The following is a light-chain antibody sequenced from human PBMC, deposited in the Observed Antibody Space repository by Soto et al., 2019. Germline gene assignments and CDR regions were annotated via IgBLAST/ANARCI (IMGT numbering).Light chain of an antibody. CDR3: QQRSSWPLT. CDR2: DAS. CDR1: QSVSPS. V-gene: IGKV3-11*01. Sequence: EIVLTQSPAPLSMSPGDRATLSCRASQSVSPSLAWYQQKPGQAPRLLIYDASNRATGIPARFSGSGSGTDFTLTIGSLEPEDFAVYYCQQRSSWPLTFGGGTKVEI. J-gene: IGKJ4*01.